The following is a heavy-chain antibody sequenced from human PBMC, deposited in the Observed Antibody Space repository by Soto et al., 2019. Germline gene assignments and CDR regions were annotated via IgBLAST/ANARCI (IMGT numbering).Heavy chain of an antibody. D-gene: IGHD3-10*01. Sequence: QVQLVESGGGVVQPGRSLRLSCAASGFTFSSYAMHWVRQAPGKGLEWVAVISYDGSNKYYADSVKGRFTISRDNSKNXPSLQMNSLRAEDTAVYYCARDISHRYYGSGSYGYWGQGTLVTVSS. CDR2: ISYDGSNK. CDR3: ARDISHRYYGSGSYGY. J-gene: IGHJ4*02. V-gene: IGHV3-30-3*01. CDR1: GFTFSSYA.